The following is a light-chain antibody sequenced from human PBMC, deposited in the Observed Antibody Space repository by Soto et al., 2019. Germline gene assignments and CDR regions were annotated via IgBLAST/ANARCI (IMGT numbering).Light chain of an antibody. J-gene: IGLJ1*01. CDR2: DVS. V-gene: IGLV2-14*01. CDR3: CSYTTSDVYV. CDR1: SSDVGAYNY. Sequence: QSALTQPASVSGSPGQSIAISCTGTSSDVGAYNYVSWYQQHPGKALKLMIYDVSNRPSGVSNRFSGSKSGNTASLTISGLQAEDEADYFCCSYTTSDVYVFGPGTKLTVL.